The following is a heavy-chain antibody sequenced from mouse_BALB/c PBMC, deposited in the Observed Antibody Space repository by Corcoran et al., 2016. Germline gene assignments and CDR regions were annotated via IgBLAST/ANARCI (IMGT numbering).Heavy chain of an antibody. CDR3: ARGAMITTRYFDV. J-gene: IGHJ1*01. Sequence: LVKTGASVKISCKASGYSFTGYYMHWVKQSHGKSLEWIGYISCYNGATSYNQKFKGKATFTVDTSSSTACMQFNSLTSEDSAVYYCARGAMITTRYFDVWGAGTTVTVSS. CDR1: GYSFTGYY. CDR2: ISCYNGAT. V-gene: IGHV1S34*01. D-gene: IGHD2-4*01.